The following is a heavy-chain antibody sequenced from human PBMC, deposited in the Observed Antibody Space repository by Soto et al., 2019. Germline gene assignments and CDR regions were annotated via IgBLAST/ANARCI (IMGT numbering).Heavy chain of an antibody. CDR1: GFTFGDYA. J-gene: IGHJ4*02. CDR2: IRSKAYGGTT. CDR3: TREDYGDYEDIDF. Sequence: GGSLILSCTASGFTFGDYAMSWFRQAPGKGQEWVGFIRSKAYGGTTEYAASVKGRFTISRDDSKSIAYLQMNSLKTEDTAVYYCTREDYGDYEDIDFRGQGTLGTGSS. D-gene: IGHD4-17*01. V-gene: IGHV3-49*03.